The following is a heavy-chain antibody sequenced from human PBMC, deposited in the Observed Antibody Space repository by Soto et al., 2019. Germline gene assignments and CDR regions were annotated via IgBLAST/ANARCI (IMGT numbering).Heavy chain of an antibody. J-gene: IGHJ6*02. V-gene: IGHV3-33*01. D-gene: IGHD1-1*01. CDR3: AREQYAWTPGDYYYGMDV. Sequence: GGSLRLSCAASGFTFSSYGMHWVRQAPGKGLEWVAVIWYDGSNNYDADSVKGRFTISRDNSKNTLYLQMNSLRAEDTAVYYCAREQYAWTPGDYYYGMDVWGQGTTVTVSS. CDR1: GFTFSSYG. CDR2: IWYDGSNN.